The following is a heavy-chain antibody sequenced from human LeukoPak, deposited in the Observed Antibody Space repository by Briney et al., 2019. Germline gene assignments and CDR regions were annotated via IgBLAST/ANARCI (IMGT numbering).Heavy chain of an antibody. J-gene: IGHJ4*02. CDR2: INHSGST. CDR3: ARRGLGATLDY. D-gene: IGHD1-26*01. CDR1: GGSFSGYY. Sequence: SETLSLTCAVYGGSFSGYYWSWIRQPPGKGLEWIGEINHSGSTYYNPSLKSRVTISVDTSKNQFSLKLSSVTAADTAVYYCARRGLGATLDYWGQGTLVTVSS. V-gene: IGHV4-34*01.